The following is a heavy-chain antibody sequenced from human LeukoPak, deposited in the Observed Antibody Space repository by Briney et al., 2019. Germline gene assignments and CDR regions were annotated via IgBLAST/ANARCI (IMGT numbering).Heavy chain of an antibody. Sequence: AGTLSLTCTVSGVSFSSYYWSWIRQPAGKGLEWIGRICTSGSTNYNPSLKSRVSTLVSTTKNQFSLKQSYVTAADTAAYYCARVNREASSGWLGYYYGMDVWGQGTTVTVSS. CDR3: ARVNREASSGWLGYYYGMDV. CDR2: ICTSGST. D-gene: IGHD6-19*01. CDR1: GVSFSSYY. V-gene: IGHV4-4*07. J-gene: IGHJ6*02.